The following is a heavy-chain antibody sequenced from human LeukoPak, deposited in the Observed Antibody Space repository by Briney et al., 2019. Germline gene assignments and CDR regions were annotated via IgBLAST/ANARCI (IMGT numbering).Heavy chain of an antibody. D-gene: IGHD3-22*01. CDR3: ARTGHYDSSAYGAFDI. CDR2: INPIFGTA. J-gene: IGHJ3*02. CDR1: GVTFSSYA. V-gene: IGHV1-69*05. Sequence: SVKVSCKASGVTFSSYAISWVRQAPGQGLEWMGGINPIFGTANYAQKFQGRVTITTDESTSTAYMELSSMRSEDTAVYYCARTGHYDSSAYGAFDIWGQGTMVTVSS.